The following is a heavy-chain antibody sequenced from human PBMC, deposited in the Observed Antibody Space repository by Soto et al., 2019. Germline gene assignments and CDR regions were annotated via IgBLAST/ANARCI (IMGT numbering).Heavy chain of an antibody. D-gene: IGHD6-19*01. J-gene: IGHJ3*02. CDR3: AGDQSSGWYFEAFYI. Sequence: QVHLVQSGAEVKKPGASVKLSCKASGYTFTSHGITWVRQAPGQGLEWTGWISAYNGNTNYAQKLQARVTMTTDTTPSTAYVELRSLRSDETAGYFCAGDQSSGWYFEAFYIWGQGTMVTVSS. V-gene: IGHV1-18*01. CDR2: ISAYNGNT. CDR1: GYTFTSHG.